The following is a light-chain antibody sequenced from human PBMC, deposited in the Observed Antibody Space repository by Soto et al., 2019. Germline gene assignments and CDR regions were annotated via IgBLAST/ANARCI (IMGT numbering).Light chain of an antibody. V-gene: IGKV1-5*03. CDR3: IQCTSYPWT. J-gene: IGKJ1*01. Sequence: DIQVTQSPSTLSASVGDRVTITCRASQSFSSWLAWYQQKPGKAPNLLIYKDSNLEIGVPSRFSGSGSGTEFTLTISSLQPDDFSSYYCIQCTSYPWTFGQGTKVEIK. CDR1: QSFSSW. CDR2: KDS.